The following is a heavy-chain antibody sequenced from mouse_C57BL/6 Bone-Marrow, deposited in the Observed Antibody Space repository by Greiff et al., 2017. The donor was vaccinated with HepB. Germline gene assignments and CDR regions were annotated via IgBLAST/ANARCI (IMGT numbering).Heavy chain of an antibody. CDR3: ARNWGFLYYAMDY. CDR2: IWSGGST. J-gene: IGHJ4*01. Sequence: VKLVESGPGLVQPSQSLSITCTVSGFSLTSYGVHWVRQSPGKGLEWLGVIWSGGSTDYNAAFISRLSISKDNSKSQVFFKMNSLQADDTAIYYCARNWGFLYYAMDYWGQGTSVTVSS. V-gene: IGHV2-2*01. CDR1: GFSLTSYG.